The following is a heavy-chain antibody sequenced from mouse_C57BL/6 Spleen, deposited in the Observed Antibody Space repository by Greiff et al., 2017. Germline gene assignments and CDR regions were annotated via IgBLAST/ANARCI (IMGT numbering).Heavy chain of an antibody. V-gene: IGHV3-6*01. J-gene: IGHJ4*01. CDR2: ISYDGSN. CDR3: ASSAMDY. Sequence: EVKLQESGPGLVKPSQSLSLTCSVTGYSITSGYYWNWIRQFPGNKLEWMGNISYDGSNNYNPSLKNRISITRDTSKNQFFLKLNSVTTEDTATYYCASSAMDYWGQGTSVTVSS. CDR1: GYSITSGYY.